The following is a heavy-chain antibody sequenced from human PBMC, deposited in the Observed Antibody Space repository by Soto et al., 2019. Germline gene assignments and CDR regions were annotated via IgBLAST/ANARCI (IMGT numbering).Heavy chain of an antibody. J-gene: IGHJ6*02. CDR1: GFTFSSYA. V-gene: IGHV3-30-3*01. D-gene: IGHD2-21*02. Sequence: GGSLRLSCAASGFTFSSYAMHWVRQAPGKGLEWVAVISYDGSNKYYADSVKGRFTISRDNSKNTLYLQMNSLRAEDTAVYYCARDPVVVTAMDYYYYGMDVWGQGTTVTVSS. CDR3: ARDPVVVTAMDYYYYGMDV. CDR2: ISYDGSNK.